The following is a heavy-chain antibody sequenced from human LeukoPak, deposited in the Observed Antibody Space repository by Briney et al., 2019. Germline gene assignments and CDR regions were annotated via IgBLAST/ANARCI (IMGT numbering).Heavy chain of an antibody. CDR3: ARVVAGGYYYYGMDV. CDR1: GYTFTSYG. CDR2: ISAYNGNT. Sequence: EASAKVSCKASGYTFTSYGISWVRQAPGQGLEWMGWISAYNGNTNYAQKLQGRVTMTTDTSTSTAYMELRSLRSDDTAVYYCARVVAGGYYYYGMDVWGQGTTVTVSS. D-gene: IGHD6-19*01. V-gene: IGHV1-18*01. J-gene: IGHJ6*02.